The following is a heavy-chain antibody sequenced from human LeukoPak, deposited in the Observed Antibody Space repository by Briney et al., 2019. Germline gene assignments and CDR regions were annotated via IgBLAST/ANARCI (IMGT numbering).Heavy chain of an antibody. Sequence: GGSLRLSCAASGFTFSSYAMNWVRQAPGKGLEWVSAISGSGGSTYSADSVKGRFTISRDSSKNTLYLQMNSLRVEDTAVYFCAKCLLLRSDDYAPFDNWGQGTLVTVSS. J-gene: IGHJ4*02. CDR3: AKCLLLRSDDYAPFDN. CDR2: ISGSGGST. CDR1: GFTFSSYA. V-gene: IGHV3-23*01. D-gene: IGHD4-17*01.